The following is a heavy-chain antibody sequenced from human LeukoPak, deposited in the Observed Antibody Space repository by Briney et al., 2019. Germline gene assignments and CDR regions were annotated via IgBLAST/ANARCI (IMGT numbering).Heavy chain of an antibody. V-gene: IGHV3-33*06. CDR2: IWYDGSNK. CDR3: AKDLYGSSDYYMDV. Sequence: GRSLRLSCAASGFTFSSYGMHWVRQAPGKGLEWVAVIWYDGSNKYYADSVKGRFTISRDNSKNTLYLQMNSLRAEDTAVYYCAKDLYGSSDYYMDVWGKGTTVTVSS. D-gene: IGHD3-22*01. J-gene: IGHJ6*03. CDR1: GFTFSSYG.